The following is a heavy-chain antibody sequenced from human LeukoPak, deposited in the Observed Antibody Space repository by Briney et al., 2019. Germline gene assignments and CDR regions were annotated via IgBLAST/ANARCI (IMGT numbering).Heavy chain of an antibody. Sequence: ASVKVSCKASGYTFTGYYMHWVRQAPGQGLEWMGWINPNSGGTNYAQKFQGRVTMTRDTSISTAYMELSRLRSDDTAVYYYARDGSAAGYYDYWGQGTLVTVSS. CDR3: ARDGSAAGYYDY. CDR1: GYTFTGYY. D-gene: IGHD6-13*01. J-gene: IGHJ4*02. CDR2: INPNSGGT. V-gene: IGHV1-2*02.